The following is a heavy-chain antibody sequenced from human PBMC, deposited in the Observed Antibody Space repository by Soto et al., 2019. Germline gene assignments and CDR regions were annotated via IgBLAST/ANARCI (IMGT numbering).Heavy chain of an antibody. CDR1: GGSISSGGYS. CDR2: IYHSGST. V-gene: IGHV4-30-2*01. CDR3: ARADTAMDPLGS. Sequence: SETLSLTCAVSGGSISSGGYSWSWVRQPPGKGLEWIGYIYHSGSTYYNPSLKSRVTISVDRSKNQFSLNLNSLTAADTAIYYCARADTAMDPLGSWGQGILVTVSS. D-gene: IGHD5-18*01. J-gene: IGHJ4*02.